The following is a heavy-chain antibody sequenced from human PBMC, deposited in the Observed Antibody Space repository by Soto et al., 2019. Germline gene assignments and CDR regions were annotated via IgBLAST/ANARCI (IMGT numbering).Heavy chain of an antibody. D-gene: IGHD4-17*01. Sequence: PSETLSLTCAVSGGSISSGGYSWSWIRQPPGKGLEWIGYIYHSGSTYYNPSLKSRVTISVDTSKNQFSLKLSPVTAADTAVYYCARSRGDYYYYYYYGMDVWGQGTTVTVSS. V-gene: IGHV4-30-2*05. CDR2: IYHSGST. CDR3: ARSRGDYYYYYYYGMDV. CDR1: GGSISSGGYS. J-gene: IGHJ6*02.